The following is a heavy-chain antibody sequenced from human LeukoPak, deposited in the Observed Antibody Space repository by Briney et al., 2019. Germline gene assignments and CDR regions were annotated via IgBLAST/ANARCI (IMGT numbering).Heavy chain of an antibody. V-gene: IGHV3-64*04. CDR2: ISDNGGGT. J-gene: IGHJ5*02. Sequence: PGGSLRLSCSASGFTFRSYPMHWVRQAPGKGLEYVSAISDNGGGTYYADSVKGRFTISRDNSKNTLYLQMDSLRAEDTALYYCAKGSGINHYHWIDPWGQGTLVTVSS. CDR3: AKGSGINHYHWIDP. D-gene: IGHD1-14*01. CDR1: GFTFRSYP.